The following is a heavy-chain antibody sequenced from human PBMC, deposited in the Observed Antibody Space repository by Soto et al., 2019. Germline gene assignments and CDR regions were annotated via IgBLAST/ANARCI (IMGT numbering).Heavy chain of an antibody. CDR1: GYTFTSYG. Sequence: ASVKVSCKASGYTFTSYGISWVRQAPGQGLEWMGWISAYNGNTNYAQKLQGRVTMTTDTSTSTAYMELRSLRSDDTAVYYRARESTMVRGGNGFDPWGQGTLVTVSS. V-gene: IGHV1-18*04. D-gene: IGHD3-10*01. CDR3: ARESTMVRGGNGFDP. J-gene: IGHJ5*02. CDR2: ISAYNGNT.